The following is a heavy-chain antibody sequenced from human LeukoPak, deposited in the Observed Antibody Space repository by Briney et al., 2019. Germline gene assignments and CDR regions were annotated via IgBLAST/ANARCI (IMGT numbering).Heavy chain of an antibody. V-gene: IGHV6-1*01. CDR1: GDSVSSNSAA. J-gene: IGHJ4*02. D-gene: IGHD6-13*01. CDR2: TYYRSKWYN. Sequence: PPQTLSLTCAISGDSVSSNSAAWNWIRQSPSRGLEWLGRTYYRSKWYNDYAGSVKSRITINSDTSKDQFSLQLNSVTPEDTAVYYCARVRFPYPASAGLDYWGQGTLVTVS. CDR3: ARVRFPYPASAGLDY.